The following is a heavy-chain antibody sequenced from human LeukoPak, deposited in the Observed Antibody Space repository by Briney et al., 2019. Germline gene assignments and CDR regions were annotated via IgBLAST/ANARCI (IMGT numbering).Heavy chain of an antibody. CDR1: GFTFSNAW. D-gene: IGHD2-2*01. CDR3: TTALLPAAYYYYYMDV. Sequence: SGGSLRLSCAASGFTFSNAWMSWVRQAPGKGLEWVGRIKSKTDGGTTDYAAPVKGRFTISRDDSKNTLYLQMNSLKTEDTAVYYCTTALLPAAYYYYYMDVWGKGTTVTVSS. J-gene: IGHJ6*03. V-gene: IGHV3-15*01. CDR2: IKSKTDGGTT.